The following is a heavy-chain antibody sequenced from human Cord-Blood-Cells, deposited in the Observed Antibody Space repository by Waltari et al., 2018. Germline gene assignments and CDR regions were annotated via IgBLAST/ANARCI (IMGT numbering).Heavy chain of an antibody. J-gene: IGHJ3*02. CDR1: GGSISSYY. D-gene: IGHD2-8*01. CDR3: AREYCTNGVCSSPNDAFDI. Sequence: QVQLQESGPGLVKPSETLSLTCTASGGSISSYYWRWIRQPAGKGLEWIGRIYTSGSTNYNPSLKSRVTMSVDTSKNQFSLKLSSVTAADTAVYYCAREYCTNGVCSSPNDAFDIWGQGTMVTVSS. CDR2: IYTSGST. V-gene: IGHV4-4*07.